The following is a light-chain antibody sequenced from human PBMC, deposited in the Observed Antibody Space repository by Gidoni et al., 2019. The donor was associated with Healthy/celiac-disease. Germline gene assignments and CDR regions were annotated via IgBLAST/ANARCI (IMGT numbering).Light chain of an antibody. CDR3: QQYYSTPYT. V-gene: IGKV4-1*01. J-gene: IGKJ2*01. CDR2: WAS. Sequence: DIVMTQSPDSLSVSLGERATINCKSSQSVLYSSNNKNYLAWYQQKPGQPPKLLIYWASTRESGVPDRFSGSGAGTDCTLTSSSLQDEDVAVYYCQQYYSTPYTFGQGTKLEIK. CDR1: QSVLYSSNNKNY.